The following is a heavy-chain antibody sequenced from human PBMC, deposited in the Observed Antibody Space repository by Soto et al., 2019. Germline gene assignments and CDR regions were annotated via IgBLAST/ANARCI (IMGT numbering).Heavy chain of an antibody. V-gene: IGHV1-8*01. CDR1: GYTFTSYD. CDR3: ARGRTGAYCSGVSCYRPRGYYYMDV. J-gene: IGHJ6*03. CDR2: MNPNSGNT. D-gene: IGHD2-15*01. Sequence: ASVKVSCKASGYTFTSYDINWVRQATGQGLEWMGWMNPNSGNTGYAQKFQGRVTMTRNTSISTAYMELSSLRSEDTAVYYCARGRTGAYCSGVSCYRPRGYYYMDVWGKGTTVTGSS.